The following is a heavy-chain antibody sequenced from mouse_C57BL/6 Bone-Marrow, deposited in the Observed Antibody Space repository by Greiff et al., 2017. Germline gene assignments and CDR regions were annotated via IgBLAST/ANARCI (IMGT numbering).Heavy chain of an antibody. J-gene: IGHJ3*01. CDR1: GFTFSSYG. Sequence: EVQLVESGGDLVKPGGSLKLSCAASGFTFSSYGMSWVRQTPDKRLEWVATISSGGSYTYYPDSVKGRFTISRDKAKNTLYLQMSSLKSEDTAMYYCARHPYGSSPWVAYWGQGTLVTVSA. D-gene: IGHD1-1*01. CDR3: ARHPYGSSPWVAY. V-gene: IGHV5-6*01. CDR2: ISSGGSYT.